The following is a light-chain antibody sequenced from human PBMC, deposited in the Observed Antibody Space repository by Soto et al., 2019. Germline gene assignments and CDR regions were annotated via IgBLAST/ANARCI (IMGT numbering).Light chain of an antibody. J-gene: IGKJ2*01. Sequence: EIVMTQSPATLSVSPGERATLSCRASQSVSSNLAWYQQKPGQAPRVLIYGASTRATGIPARFIGSGSGTDFTLTISSLQSEDFAVYYCQQYNNWPRTFGQGTKLEI. V-gene: IGKV3-15*01. CDR3: QQYNNWPRT. CDR1: QSVSSN. CDR2: GAS.